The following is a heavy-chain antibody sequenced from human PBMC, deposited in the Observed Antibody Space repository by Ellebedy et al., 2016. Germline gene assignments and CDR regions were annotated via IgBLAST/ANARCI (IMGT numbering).Heavy chain of an antibody. Sequence: SETLSLXXTVSGGSISSSSYYWGWIRQPPGKGLEWIGSIYYRGSTYYNPSLKSRVTISVDTSKNQFSLKLSSVTAADTAVYYCARHGHLYGDWYFDLWGRGTLVTVSS. D-gene: IGHD4-17*01. CDR1: GGSISSSSYY. CDR3: ARHGHLYGDWYFDL. CDR2: IYYRGST. J-gene: IGHJ2*01. V-gene: IGHV4-39*01.